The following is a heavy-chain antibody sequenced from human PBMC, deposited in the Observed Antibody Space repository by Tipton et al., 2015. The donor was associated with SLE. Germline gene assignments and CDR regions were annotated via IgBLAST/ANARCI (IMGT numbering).Heavy chain of an antibody. CDR3: ARSKDGAADY. CDR1: GGSFRGYY. J-gene: IGHJ4*02. V-gene: IGHV4-34*01. Sequence: TLSLTCAVYGGSFRGYYWTWIRQSPEKGLEWIGESDHTGNTNYNPSLKRRVTISVDTSKNQFSLKLNSVTAADTAIYYCARSKDGAADYWGRGTLVTVSS. CDR2: SDHTGNT. D-gene: IGHD6-13*01.